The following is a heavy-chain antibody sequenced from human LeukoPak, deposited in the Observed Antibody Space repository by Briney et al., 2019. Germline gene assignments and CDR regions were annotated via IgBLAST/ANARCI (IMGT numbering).Heavy chain of an antibody. V-gene: IGHV1-18*01. D-gene: IGHD3-22*01. J-gene: IGHJ4*02. CDR2: ISAYNGNT. CDR3: ARGNSGYYSIGPPYYFDY. Sequence: ASVEVSCKSSGYTFTSYGISWVRQAPGQGLEWMGWISAYNGNTNYAQKLQGRVTMTTDTSTSTAYMELRSLRSDDTAVYYCARGNSGYYSIGPPYYFDYWGQGTLVTVSS. CDR1: GYTFTSYG.